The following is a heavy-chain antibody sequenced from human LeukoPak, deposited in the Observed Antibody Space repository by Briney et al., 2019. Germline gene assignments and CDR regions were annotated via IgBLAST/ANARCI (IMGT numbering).Heavy chain of an antibody. Sequence: SETLSLTCTVSGGSISSYYWSWIRQPAGKGLEWIGRIYTSGSTNYNPSLKSRVTISVDTSKNQFSLKLSSVTAADTAVYYCARGGEQWLVYGFDYWGQGTLVTVSS. CDR3: ARGGEQWLVYGFDY. V-gene: IGHV4-4*07. CDR2: IYTSGST. J-gene: IGHJ4*02. CDR1: GGSISSYY. D-gene: IGHD6-19*01.